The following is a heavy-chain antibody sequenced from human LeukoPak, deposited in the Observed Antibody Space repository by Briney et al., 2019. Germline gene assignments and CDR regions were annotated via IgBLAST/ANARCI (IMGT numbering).Heavy chain of an antibody. D-gene: IGHD2-2*01. V-gene: IGHV3-23*01. Sequence: PGGSLRLSCAASGSTFSSYAMSWVRQAPGKGLEWVSAISGSGGSTYYADSVKGRFTISRDNSKNTLYLQMNSLRAEDTAVYYCAKDPRYCSSTSCVDYWGQGTLVTVSS. CDR3: AKDPRYCSSTSCVDY. J-gene: IGHJ4*02. CDR2: ISGSGGST. CDR1: GSTFSSYA.